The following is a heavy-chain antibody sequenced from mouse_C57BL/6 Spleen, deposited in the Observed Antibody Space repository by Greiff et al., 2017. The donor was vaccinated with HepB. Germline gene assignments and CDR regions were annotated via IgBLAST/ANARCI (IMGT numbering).Heavy chain of an antibody. CDR2: INPNYGTT. D-gene: IGHD1-1*01. V-gene: IGHV1-39*01. CDR1: GYSFTDYN. Sequence: VHVKQSGPELVKPGASVKISCKASGYSFTDYNMNWVKQSNGKSLEWIGVINPNYGTTSYNQKFKGKATLTVDQSSSTAYMQLNSLTSEDSAVYYCAREVYGSSYDYAMDYWGQGTSVTVSS. CDR3: AREVYGSSYDYAMDY. J-gene: IGHJ4*01.